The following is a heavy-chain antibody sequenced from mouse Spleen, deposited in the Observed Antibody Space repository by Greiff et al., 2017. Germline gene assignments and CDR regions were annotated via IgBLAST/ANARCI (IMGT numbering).Heavy chain of an antibody. Sequence: EVQLEQSGRGLVKPGGSLKLSCAASGYTFSDYGMHWVRQAPEKGLEWVEYISSGSGTINYEDTVKGRFTISIDNAKNTLFMQITSQRSGDTAVYYCLFASATLDYWGQGTTLTVSS. CDR3: LFASATLDY. D-gene: IGHD1-2*01. J-gene: IGHJ2*01. CDR2: ISSGSGTI. V-gene: IGHV5-17*01. CDR1: GYTFSDYG.